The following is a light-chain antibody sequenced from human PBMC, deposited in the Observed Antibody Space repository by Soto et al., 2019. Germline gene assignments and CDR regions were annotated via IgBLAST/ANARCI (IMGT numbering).Light chain of an antibody. J-gene: IGKJ4*01. Sequence: DIQLTQSPSFLSASVGDRVTITCRASQGISRYLSLYQQKPGKAPKILIYAVSTLQTGVPSRFSGSGSGTDFTLTISSLQPEDFATYYCQQPYSYPLTFGGGTKVDIK. CDR1: QGISRY. CDR2: AVS. CDR3: QQPYSYPLT. V-gene: IGKV1-9*01.